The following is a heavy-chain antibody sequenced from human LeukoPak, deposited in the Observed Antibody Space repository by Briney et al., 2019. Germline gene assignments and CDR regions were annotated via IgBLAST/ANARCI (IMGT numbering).Heavy chain of an antibody. Sequence: PSETLSLTCTVSGGSISSGSYYWSWIRQPAGKGLEWIGRIYTSGSTNYNPSLKSRATTSVDTSKDQFSLKLSSVTAADTAVYCCGGGQGPYYFYGMDVWGQGTTVTVSS. D-gene: IGHD4-23*01. CDR2: IYTSGST. CDR3: GGGQGPYYFYGMDV. J-gene: IGHJ6*02. CDR1: GGSISSGSYY. V-gene: IGHV4-61*02.